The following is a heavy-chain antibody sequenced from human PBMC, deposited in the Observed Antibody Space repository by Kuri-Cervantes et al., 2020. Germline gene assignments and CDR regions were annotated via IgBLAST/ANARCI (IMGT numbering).Heavy chain of an antibody. Sequence: GESLKISCAASGFTFSSYAMHWARQAPGKGLEWVAVIWYDGSNKYYADSVKGRFTISRDNSKNTLYLQMNSLRAEDTAVYYCAKDLNYYDSSGHYSGFDYWGQGTLVTVSS. CDR2: IWYDGSNK. CDR3: AKDLNYYDSSGHYSGFDY. D-gene: IGHD3-22*01. CDR1: GFTFSSYA. V-gene: IGHV3-33*06. J-gene: IGHJ4*02.